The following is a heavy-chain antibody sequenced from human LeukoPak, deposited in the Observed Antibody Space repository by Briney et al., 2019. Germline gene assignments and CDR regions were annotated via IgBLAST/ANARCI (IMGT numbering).Heavy chain of an antibody. CDR3: ARVLQLWSPRYYFYY. CDR1: GGSFSGYY. D-gene: IGHD5-18*01. V-gene: IGHV4-34*01. CDR2: INHSGST. J-gene: IGHJ4*02. Sequence: PSETLSLTCAVYGGSFSGYYWSWLRQPPGKGLEWIGEINHSGSTNYNPSRKSRVTISVDTSKNQFSLKLSSVTAADTAVYYCARVLQLWSPRYYFYYWGQGTLVTVSS.